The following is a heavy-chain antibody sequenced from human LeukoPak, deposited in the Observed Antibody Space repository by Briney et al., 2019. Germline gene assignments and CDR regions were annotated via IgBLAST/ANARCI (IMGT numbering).Heavy chain of an antibody. J-gene: IGHJ4*02. CDR1: GFTVSSNY. Sequence: GGSLRLSCAASGFTVSSNYMSWVRQAPGKGLGWVPVIYSGGSTYYADSVRGRFTISRDNSKNTLYLQMNSLRAEDTAVYYCARDRVGATSDYWGQGTLVTVSS. V-gene: IGHV3-66*01. CDR3: ARDRVGATSDY. D-gene: IGHD1-26*01. CDR2: IYSGGST.